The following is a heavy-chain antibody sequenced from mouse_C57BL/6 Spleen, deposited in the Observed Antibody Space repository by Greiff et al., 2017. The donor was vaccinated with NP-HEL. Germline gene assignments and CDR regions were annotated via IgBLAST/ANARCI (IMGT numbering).Heavy chain of an antibody. V-gene: IGHV1-80*01. J-gene: IGHJ3*01. D-gene: IGHD1-1*01. CDR3: ARSGYYGSSVAWFAY. CDR2: IYPGDGDT. Sequence: VQLQQSGAELVKPGASVKISCKASGYAFSSYWMNWVKQRPGKGLEWIGQIYPGDGDTNYNGKFKGKATLTADKSSSTAYMQLSSLTSEDSAVYFCARSGYYGSSVAWFAYWGQGTLVTVSA. CDR1: GYAFSSYW.